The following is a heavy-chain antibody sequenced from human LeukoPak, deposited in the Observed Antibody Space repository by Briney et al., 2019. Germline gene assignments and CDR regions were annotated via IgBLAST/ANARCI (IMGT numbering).Heavy chain of an antibody. Sequence: SVKVSCKASGGTFSSYAISWVRQAPGQGLEWMGGIIPIFGTANYAQKFQGRVTITADESTSTAYMELSSLRSEATAVYYCARPYCSSTSCHGPNYYYGMDVWGQGTTVTVSS. CDR3: ARPYCSSTSCHGPNYYYGMDV. V-gene: IGHV1-69*13. CDR1: GGTFSSYA. CDR2: IIPIFGTA. J-gene: IGHJ6*02. D-gene: IGHD2-2*01.